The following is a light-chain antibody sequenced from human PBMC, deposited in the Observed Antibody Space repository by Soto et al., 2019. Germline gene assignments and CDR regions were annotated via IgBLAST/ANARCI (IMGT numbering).Light chain of an antibody. CDR3: QKYNSVPLT. J-gene: IGKJ4*01. CDR2: DAS. CDR1: QSISSW. V-gene: IGKV1-5*01. Sequence: DIQMTQSPSTLSASVGDRVTITCRASQSISSWLAWYQQKPGKAPKLLIYDASTLESGVPSRFSGSGSGTEFTLTISSLQPDDFATYYCQKYNSVPLTFGGGTKVDI.